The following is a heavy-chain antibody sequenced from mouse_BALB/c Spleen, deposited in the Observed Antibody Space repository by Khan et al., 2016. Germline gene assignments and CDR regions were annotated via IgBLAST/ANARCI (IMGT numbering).Heavy chain of an antibody. CDR1: GFTFSDYY. Sequence: EVELVESGGGLVKPGGSLKLSCAASGFTFSDYYMYWVRQTPEKRLEWVATISDGGSYTYYPDSVKGRFTISRDNAKNNLYLQMSSLKSEDTDMYYCARDGNYAYWGQGTLVTVSA. CDR3: ARDGNYAY. D-gene: IGHD2-1*01. V-gene: IGHV5-4*02. J-gene: IGHJ3*01. CDR2: ISDGGSYT.